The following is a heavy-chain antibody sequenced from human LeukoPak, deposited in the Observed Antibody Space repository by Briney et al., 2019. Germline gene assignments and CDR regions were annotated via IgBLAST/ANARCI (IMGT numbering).Heavy chain of an antibody. Sequence: SVKVSCKASGGTFSSYAISWVRQAPGQGLEWMGGIIPIFGTANYAQKFQGRVTITADKSTSTAYMERSSLRSEDTAVYYCARDAGYSSGWYGGGDYYYYYYMDVWGKGTTVTVSS. V-gene: IGHV1-69*06. J-gene: IGHJ6*03. CDR1: GGTFSSYA. CDR2: IIPIFGTA. D-gene: IGHD6-19*01. CDR3: ARDAGYSSGWYGGGDYYYYYYMDV.